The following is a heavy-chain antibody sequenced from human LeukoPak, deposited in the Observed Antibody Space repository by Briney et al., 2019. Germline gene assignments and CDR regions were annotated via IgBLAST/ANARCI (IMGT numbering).Heavy chain of an antibody. Sequence: ASVKVSCKASGYTFTGYYMHWLRQAPGQGLEWMGWINPNTGGTNYAQKFQGRVTMTRDTTISTAYTELSRLTSDDTAVYYCASYPRYSSTPPFDFWGQGTQVTVSS. CDR2: INPNTGGT. CDR1: GYTFTGYY. CDR3: ASYPRYSSTPPFDF. V-gene: IGHV1-2*02. J-gene: IGHJ4*02. D-gene: IGHD6-19*01.